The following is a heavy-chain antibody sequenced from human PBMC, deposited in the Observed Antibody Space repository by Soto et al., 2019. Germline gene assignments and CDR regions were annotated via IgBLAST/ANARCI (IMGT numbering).Heavy chain of an antibody. CDR3: ARHGRKYQPLFVFDY. J-gene: IGHJ4*02. CDR2: IYYSGST. D-gene: IGHD2-2*01. V-gene: IGHV4-59*08. CDR1: GVSISNYY. Sequence: SETLSLTCSVSGVSISNYYWSWIRQPPGKGLEWIGYIYYSGSTNYNASLNSRVTISVDTSKNQFSLKLSSVTAADTAVYYCARHGRKYQPLFVFDYWGQGSLVTVSS.